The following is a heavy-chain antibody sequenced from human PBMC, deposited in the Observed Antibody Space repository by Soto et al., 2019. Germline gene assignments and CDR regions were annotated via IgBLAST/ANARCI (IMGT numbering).Heavy chain of an antibody. CDR3: PRQFCPAPSLGGDYIGWFDP. Sequence: GESLKISCQGSGYNFINYCIIWVRQMPGKGLEWVGKIDPSDSYTTYSPSFQGLVIMSVDKSISTAYLQWRSLKASDTAIYYCPRQFCPAPSLGGDYIGWFDPWGRGTLVTVSS. D-gene: IGHD3-16*01. J-gene: IGHJ5*02. CDR1: GYNFINYC. CDR2: IDPSDSYT. V-gene: IGHV5-10-1*01.